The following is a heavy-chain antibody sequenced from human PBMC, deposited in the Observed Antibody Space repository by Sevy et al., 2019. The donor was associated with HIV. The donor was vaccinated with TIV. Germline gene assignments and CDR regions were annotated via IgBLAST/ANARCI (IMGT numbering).Heavy chain of an antibody. J-gene: IGHJ4*02. CDR1: GFSFTDFW. CDR2: INQDGSEM. Sequence: GGSLRLSCKASGFSFTDFWMQWVRQVPGKGPEWVANINQDGSEMYYVDSVKRRFTISRDNAESALYLQMHGLRAEDAATYFCARRYFDLWGQGTVVTVSS. CDR3: ARRYFDL. V-gene: IGHV3-7*01.